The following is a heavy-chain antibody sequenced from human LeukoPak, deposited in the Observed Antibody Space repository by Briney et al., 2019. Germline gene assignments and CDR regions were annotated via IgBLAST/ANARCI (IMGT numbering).Heavy chain of an antibody. CDR1: GGSISSSGYY. J-gene: IGHJ4*02. CDR2: IYYSGTT. V-gene: IGHV4-31*03. Sequence: SETLSLTCTVSGGSISSSGYYWSGLRQHPGKGLEWIGYIYYSGTTYYNPSLKSRVTISVDTSKNQFSLKLFSVTAADTAVYYCAREDYYDSSGYLDYWGQGTLVTVSS. D-gene: IGHD3-22*01. CDR3: AREDYYDSSGYLDY.